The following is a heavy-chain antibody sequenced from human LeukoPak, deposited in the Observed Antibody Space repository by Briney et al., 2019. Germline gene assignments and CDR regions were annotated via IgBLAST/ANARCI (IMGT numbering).Heavy chain of an antibody. Sequence: PGGSLRLSCAASGFNFANHAMSWVRQTPGKGLEWVSAISGGGDITYYADSVTGRFTIFRDNYTLFLQMHSLRPGDTAVYYCVREDTPATANYWGQGTLVTISS. J-gene: IGHJ4*02. CDR1: GFNFANHA. CDR3: VREDTPATANY. D-gene: IGHD2-21*02. V-gene: IGHV3-23*01. CDR2: ISGGGDIT.